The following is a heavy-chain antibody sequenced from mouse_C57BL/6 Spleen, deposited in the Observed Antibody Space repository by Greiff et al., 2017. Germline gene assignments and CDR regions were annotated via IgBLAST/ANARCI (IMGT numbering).Heavy chain of an antibody. D-gene: IGHD2-2*01. CDR1: GYTFTSYW. J-gene: IGHJ4*01. V-gene: IGHV1-52*01. Sequence: QVQLQQPGAELVRPGSSVKLSCKASGYTFTSYWMHWVKQRPIQGLEWIGNIDPSDSETHYNQKFKDKATLTVDKSSSTAYMLLSSLTSEDSAVYYGDRHGYDAAAERDAMDYWGQGTSVTVSS. CDR2: IDPSDSET. CDR3: DRHGYDAAAERDAMDY.